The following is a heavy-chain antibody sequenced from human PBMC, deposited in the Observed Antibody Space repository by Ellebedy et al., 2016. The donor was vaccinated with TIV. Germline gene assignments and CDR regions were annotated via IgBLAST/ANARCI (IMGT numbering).Heavy chain of an antibody. V-gene: IGHV3-30*01. D-gene: IGHD5-12*01. Sequence: GESLKISCAASGFTFSSYAMHWVRQAPGKGLEWVAVISYDGSNKYYADSVKGRFTISRDNSKNTLYLQMNSLRAEDTAVYYCASGQGSGYDFPFDYWGQGTLVTVSS. CDR1: GFTFSSYA. CDR3: ASGQGSGYDFPFDY. CDR2: ISYDGSNK. J-gene: IGHJ4*02.